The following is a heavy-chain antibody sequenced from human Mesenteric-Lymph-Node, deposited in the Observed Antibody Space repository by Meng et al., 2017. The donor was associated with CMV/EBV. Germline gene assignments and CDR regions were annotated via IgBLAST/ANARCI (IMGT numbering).Heavy chain of an antibody. CDR1: GLTFNNYW. Sequence: GGSLRLSCEASGLTFNNYWMNWVRQAPGKGLEWVANIEQGGSEKYYMDSVKGRFTISRDNAKNSLYLQMNSLRAEDTAVYYCARCMITFGGDDGCYHGLDVWGQGTTVTVSS. V-gene: IGHV3-7*01. J-gene: IGHJ6*02. CDR3: ARCMITFGGDDGCYHGLDV. CDR2: IEQGGSEK. D-gene: IGHD3-16*01.